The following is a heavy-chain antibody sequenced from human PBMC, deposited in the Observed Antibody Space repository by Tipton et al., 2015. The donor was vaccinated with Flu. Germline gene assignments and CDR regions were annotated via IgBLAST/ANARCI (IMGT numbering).Heavy chain of an antibody. Sequence: LSLTCTVSGGSISSYYWSWIRQPAGKGLEWVSAISGSGGSTYYADSVKGRFTISRDNSKNTLYLQMNSLRAEDTAVYYCAKGVGYPLDYWGQGTLVTVSS. D-gene: IGHD5-18*01. CDR2: ISGSGGST. V-gene: IGHV3-23*01. CDR1: GGSISSYY. CDR3: AKGVGYPLDY. J-gene: IGHJ4*02.